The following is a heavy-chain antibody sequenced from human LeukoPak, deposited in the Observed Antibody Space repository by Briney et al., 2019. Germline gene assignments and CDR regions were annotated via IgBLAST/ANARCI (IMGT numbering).Heavy chain of an antibody. V-gene: IGHV3-33*03. J-gene: IGHJ4*02. CDR3: TYGRFDY. D-gene: IGHD4-17*01. CDR1: GFTFSSSW. Sequence: PGGSLRLSCAASGFTFSSSWMHWVRQVPGKGLEWVAVIWYDGSNKYYADSVKGRFTISRDNAKNTLYLQMNSLRAEDTAVYYCTYGRFDYWGQGTLVTVSS. CDR2: IWYDGSNK.